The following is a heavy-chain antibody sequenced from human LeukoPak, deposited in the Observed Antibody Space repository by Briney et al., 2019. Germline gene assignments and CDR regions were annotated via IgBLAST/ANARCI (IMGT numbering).Heavy chain of an antibody. CDR3: ARDPSYSSGSKGY. V-gene: IGHV3-64*01. D-gene: IGHD6-25*01. J-gene: IGHJ4*02. Sequence: GGSLRLSCAASGFTFSSYAMSWVRQAPGKGLEWVSAISSNGGTTYYAKSVKGRFTISRDNSKNTLYLQMGSLRAEDMAVYYCARDPSYSSGSKGYWGQGTLVTVSS. CDR1: GFTFSSYA. CDR2: ISSNGGTT.